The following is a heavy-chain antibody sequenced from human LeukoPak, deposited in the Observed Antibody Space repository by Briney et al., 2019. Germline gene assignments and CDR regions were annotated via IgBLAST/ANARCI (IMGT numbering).Heavy chain of an antibody. CDR1: GYSFTGYY. CDR2: INPNSGGT. CDR3: ARERLKWLAYHPDY. D-gene: IGHD6-19*01. V-gene: IGHV1-2*02. J-gene: IGHJ4*02. Sequence: WASVKVSCKASGYSFTGYYMHWVRQAPGQGLEWMGWINPNSGGTNYAQKFQGRVTMTRDTSISTAYMELSSLRSDDTAVYYCARERLKWLAYHPDYWGQGTLVTVSS.